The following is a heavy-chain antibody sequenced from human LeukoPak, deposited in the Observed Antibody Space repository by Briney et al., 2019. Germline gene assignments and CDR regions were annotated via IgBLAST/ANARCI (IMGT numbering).Heavy chain of an antibody. CDR2: IYPGDSDT. D-gene: IGHD6-13*01. CDR3: ARAKAYSRSRYYFDY. CDR1: GHSFTSYW. J-gene: IGHJ4*02. Sequence: GESLKISCKDSGHSFTSYWIGWVRQLPGKGLEWLGIIYPGDSDTRYSPSFQGQVTISADKSISTAYLQWSSLKASDTAMYYCARAKAYSRSRYYFDYGGQGTLVTVSS. V-gene: IGHV5-51*01.